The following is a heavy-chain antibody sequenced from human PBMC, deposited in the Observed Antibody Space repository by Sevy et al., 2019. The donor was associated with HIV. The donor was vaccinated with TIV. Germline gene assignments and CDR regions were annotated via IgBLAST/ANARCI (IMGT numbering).Heavy chain of an antibody. J-gene: IGHJ5*02. Sequence: GGSLRLSCAASGFTFSSYDMHWVRQATGKGLEWVSAIGTAGDTYYPGSVKGRFTISRENAKNSLYLQMNSLRAGDTAVYYCARGAYGSGSYYTWFDPWGQGTLVTVSS. V-gene: IGHV3-13*01. D-gene: IGHD3-10*01. CDR2: IGTAGDT. CDR3: ARGAYGSGSYYTWFDP. CDR1: GFTFSSYD.